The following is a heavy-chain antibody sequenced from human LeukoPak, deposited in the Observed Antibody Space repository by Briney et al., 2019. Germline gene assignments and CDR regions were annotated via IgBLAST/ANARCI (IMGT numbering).Heavy chain of an antibody. CDR1: GFTFRSYT. D-gene: IGHD3-22*01. J-gene: IGHJ3*01. V-gene: IGHV3-21*01. Sequence: GGSLRLSCAASGFTFRSYTMNWVRQAPGKGLEWVSSISGSSSDIYYADSVKGRFTISRDNAKNSLYLLMNSLRAEDTAVYYCATDSSGYYEAFDLWGQGTVGTVSS. CDR3: ATDSSGYYEAFDL. CDR2: ISGSSSDI.